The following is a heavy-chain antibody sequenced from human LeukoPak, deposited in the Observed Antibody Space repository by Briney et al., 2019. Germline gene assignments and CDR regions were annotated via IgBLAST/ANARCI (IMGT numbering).Heavy chain of an antibody. D-gene: IGHD3-22*01. CDR2: IYYSGSA. CDR1: GGSISSYY. CDR3: ARHVFYYDSSGYYWPYDAFDI. J-gene: IGHJ3*02. V-gene: IGHV4-59*01. Sequence: SETLSLTCTVSGGSISSYYWSWIRQPPGKGLEWIGYIYYSGSANYNPSLKSRVTISVDTSKNQFSLKLSSVTAADTAVYYCARHVFYYDSSGYYWPYDAFDIWGQGTMVTVSS.